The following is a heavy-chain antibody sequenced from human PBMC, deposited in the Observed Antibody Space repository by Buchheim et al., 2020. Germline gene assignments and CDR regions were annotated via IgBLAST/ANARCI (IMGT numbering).Heavy chain of an antibody. CDR1: GFTFSSYA. D-gene: IGHD1-26*01. V-gene: IGHV3-23*01. CDR3: AKDRVGVTRTFDF. Sequence: EVQLLESGGGLVQPGGSLRLFCAASGFTFSSYAMSWVRQAPGKGLEWVSFISGSGSGTYYADSVKGRLTISRDNSKNTLYLQMNSLRAEDTAVYYCAKDRVGVTRTFDFWGQGTL. J-gene: IGHJ4*02. CDR2: ISGSGSGT.